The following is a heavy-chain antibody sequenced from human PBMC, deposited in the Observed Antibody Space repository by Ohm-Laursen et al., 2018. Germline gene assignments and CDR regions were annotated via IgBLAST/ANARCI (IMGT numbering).Heavy chain of an antibody. CDR3: AKEPEGKYNWSAP. J-gene: IGHJ5*02. CDR2: ISPIGAT. Sequence: SLRLSCAASGFTFSSYGMHWVRQAPGKGLEWVSAISPIGATYYADSVKGRFTISRDNSKNMVFLQMNSLRAEDTAFYFCAKEPEGKYNWSAPGGQGPLVTVSS. D-gene: IGHD3-10*01. CDR1: GFTFSSYG. V-gene: IGHV3-23*01.